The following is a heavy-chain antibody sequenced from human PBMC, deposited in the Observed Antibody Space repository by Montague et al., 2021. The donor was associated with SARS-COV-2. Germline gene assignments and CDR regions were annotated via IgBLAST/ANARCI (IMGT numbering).Heavy chain of an antibody. D-gene: IGHD4-17*01. CDR3: ARSYGDYRDSYFDY. Sequence: PALVKPTKTLTLTCTFSGFSLNISGMCVSWIRQPPGKALEWLALIDWDEDQYYSTSLKTRLTISKDTSKNQVVLTMTNMDPIDTATYYSARSYGDYRDSYFDYWGQGTLVTVSS. J-gene: IGHJ4*02. CDR2: IDWDEDQ. CDR1: GFSLNISGMC. V-gene: IGHV2-70*01.